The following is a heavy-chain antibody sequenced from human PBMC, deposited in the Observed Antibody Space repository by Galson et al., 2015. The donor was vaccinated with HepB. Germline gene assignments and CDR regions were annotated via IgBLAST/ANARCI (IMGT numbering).Heavy chain of an antibody. CDR1: GYTFTTYG. CDR2: ISGYNGYT. Sequence: SVKVSCKASGYTFTTYGITWVRQAPGQGLEWMGWISGYNGYTNYAEKFQDRVTMTIETSTSTAYMEVRTLRSDDTAIYYCARGAGVSGTGRGSDFWGQGSLVTVSS. V-gene: IGHV1-18*04. J-gene: IGHJ4*02. D-gene: IGHD6-19*01. CDR3: ARGAGVSGTGRGSDF.